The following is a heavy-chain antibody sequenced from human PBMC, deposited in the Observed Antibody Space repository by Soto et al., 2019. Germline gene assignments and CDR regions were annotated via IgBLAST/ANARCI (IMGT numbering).Heavy chain of an antibody. CDR3: ARVDAPRITMVRGVIWGMDV. CDR1: GYTFTSYG. V-gene: IGHV1-69*04. J-gene: IGHJ6*02. CDR2: IIPILGIA. Sequence: SVKVSCKASGYTFTSYGISWVRQAPGQGLEWMGRIIPILGIANYAQKFQGRVTITADKSTSTAYMELSSLRSEDTAVYYCARVDAPRITMVRGVIWGMDVWGQGTTVTAP. D-gene: IGHD3-10*01.